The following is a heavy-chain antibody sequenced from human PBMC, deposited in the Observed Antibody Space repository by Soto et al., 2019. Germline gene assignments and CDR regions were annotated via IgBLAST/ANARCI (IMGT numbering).Heavy chain of an antibody. D-gene: IGHD6-19*01. J-gene: IGHJ4*02. CDR2: INAGNGNT. Sequence: ASVKVSCKASGYTFTSYAMHWVRQAPGQRLEWMGWINAGNGNTKYSQKFQGRVTITRDTSASTAYMELSSLRSEDTAVYYCARAVITVAGTVLSNDYWGQGTLVTVS. CDR1: GYTFTSYA. V-gene: IGHV1-3*01. CDR3: ARAVITVAGTVLSNDY.